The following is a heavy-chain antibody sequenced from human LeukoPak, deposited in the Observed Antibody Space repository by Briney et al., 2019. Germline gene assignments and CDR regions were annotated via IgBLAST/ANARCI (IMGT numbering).Heavy chain of an antibody. CDR1: GFTFDDYA. D-gene: IGHD3-16*01. CDR2: ISWNSGSI. Sequence: GGSLRLSCAASGFTFDDYAMHWVRQGPGKGLEWVSGISWNSGSIGYADSVKGRFIISRDNAKNSMFLQMNSLRAEDTAVYYCVRDQGGAVSYWGQGTLVTVSS. J-gene: IGHJ4*02. V-gene: IGHV3-9*01. CDR3: VRDQGGAVSY.